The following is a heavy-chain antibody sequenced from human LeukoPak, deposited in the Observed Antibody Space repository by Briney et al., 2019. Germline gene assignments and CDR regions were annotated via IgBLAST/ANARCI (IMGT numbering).Heavy chain of an antibody. CDR2: IYYSGST. D-gene: IGHD3-16*02. CDR1: GGSISSSSYY. CDR3: ARAPGATYDYVWGSYRPDAFDI. V-gene: IGHV4-39*07. J-gene: IGHJ3*02. Sequence: PSETLSLTCTVSGGSISSSSYYWGWIRQPPGKGLEWIGSIYYSGSTYYNPSLKSRVTISVDTSKNQFSLKLSSVTAADTAVYYCARAPGATYDYVWGSYRPDAFDIWGQGTMVTVSS.